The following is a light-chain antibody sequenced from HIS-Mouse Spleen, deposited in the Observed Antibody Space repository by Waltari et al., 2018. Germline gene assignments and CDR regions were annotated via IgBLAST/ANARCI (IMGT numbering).Light chain of an antibody. J-gene: IGKJ4*01. CDR1: QSVFYSSNNKNY. CDR3: QQYYSTLT. V-gene: IGKV4-1*01. CDR2: WAS. Sequence: DIVMTQSPYSLSVSLGERATINCKSSQSVFYSSNNKNYLAWYQQKPGHPPKLIIYWASTRESGVPDRFSGSGSGTDFTLTISSLQAEDVAVYYCQQYYSTLTFGGGTKVEIK.